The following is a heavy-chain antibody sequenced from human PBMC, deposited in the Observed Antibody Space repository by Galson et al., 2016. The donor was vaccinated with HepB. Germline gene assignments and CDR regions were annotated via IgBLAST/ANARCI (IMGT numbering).Heavy chain of an antibody. Sequence: SLRLSCAASGFIFSNYAIHWVRQAPGKGLEYVSVISGNGDSTYYADSVRGRFTIFRDNSKNTLYLQMSSLRTEDTAVYYCVKDFLRESSGLSPQGDYWGQGTLVTVSS. D-gene: IGHD6-19*01. J-gene: IGHJ4*02. CDR3: VKDFLRESSGLSPQGDY. CDR1: GFIFSNYA. V-gene: IGHV3-64D*06. CDR2: ISGNGDST.